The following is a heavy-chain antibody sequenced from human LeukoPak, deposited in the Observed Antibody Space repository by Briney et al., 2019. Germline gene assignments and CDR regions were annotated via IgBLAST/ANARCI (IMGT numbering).Heavy chain of an antibody. D-gene: IGHD3-10*01. J-gene: IGHJ6*03. Sequence: SETLSLTCTVSGGSISSGSYYWSWLRQPAGKGLEWIERIYTSGSTNYNPSLKSRVTISVDTSKNQISLKLSSVTAADTAVYYCAREASMVRGVITNRAYYYYYYMDVWGKGTTVTISS. V-gene: IGHV4-61*02. CDR1: GGSISSGSYY. CDR2: IYTSGST. CDR3: AREASMVRGVITNRAYYYYYYMDV.